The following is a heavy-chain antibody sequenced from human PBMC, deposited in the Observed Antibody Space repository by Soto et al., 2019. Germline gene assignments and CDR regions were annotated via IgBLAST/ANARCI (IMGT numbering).Heavy chain of an antibody. CDR1: GFTFSSYS. J-gene: IGHJ3*02. Sequence: GRSLRLSCAASGFTFSSYSMNWVRQAPGKGLEWVSSISSSSYIYYADSVKGRFTISRDNAKKSLYLQMNSLRVEDTAVYYCARGDYHDSSGPFSDAFDIWGQGTMVTVSS. D-gene: IGHD3-22*01. CDR3: ARGDYHDSSGPFSDAFDI. CDR2: ISSSSYI. V-gene: IGHV3-21*01.